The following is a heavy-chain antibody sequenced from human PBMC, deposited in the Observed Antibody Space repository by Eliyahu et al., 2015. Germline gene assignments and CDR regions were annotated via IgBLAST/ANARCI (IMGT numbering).Heavy chain of an antibody. CDR2: IIPIFGTA. CDR1: GGTFSSYA. V-gene: IGHV1-69*05. D-gene: IGHD2-2*01. J-gene: IGHJ6*02. CDR3: ASGDICSSTSCYPVDTAMVTYYYYYGMDV. Sequence: QVQLVQSGAEVKKPGSSVKVSCKASGGTFSSYAISWVRQAPGXGLEWMGGIIPIFGTANYAQKFQGRVTITTDESTSTAYMELSSLRSEDTAVYYCASGDICSSTSCYPVDTAMVTYYYYYGMDVWGQGTTVTVSS.